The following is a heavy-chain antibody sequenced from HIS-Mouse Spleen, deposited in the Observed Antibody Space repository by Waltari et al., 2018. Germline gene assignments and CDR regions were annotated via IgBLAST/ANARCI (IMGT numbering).Heavy chain of an antibody. V-gene: IGHV3-48*01. J-gene: IGHJ4*02. CDR2: ISSSSSTI. D-gene: IGHD3-10*01. CDR1: GFTFSGYS. CDR3: ARDSWFGELPLIDY. Sequence: EVQLVESGGGLVQPGGSLRLSCASSGFTFSGYSMNWGRQAPGKGLEWVSYISSSSSTIYYADSVEGRFTISRDNAKNSLYLQMNSLRAEDTAVYYCARDSWFGELPLIDYWGQGTLVTVSS.